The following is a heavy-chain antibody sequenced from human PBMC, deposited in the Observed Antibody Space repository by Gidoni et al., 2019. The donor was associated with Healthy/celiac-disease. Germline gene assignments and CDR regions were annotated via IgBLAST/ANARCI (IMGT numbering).Heavy chain of an antibody. Sequence: QVQLQQWGAGLLKPSETLSLTCAVYGGSFSGYYWSWIRQPPGKGLEWIGEINHSGSTNYNPSLKSRVTISVDTSKNQFSLKLSSVTAADTAVYYCARTRSVATGDYMDVWGKGTTVTVSS. J-gene: IGHJ6*03. D-gene: IGHD5-12*01. CDR3: ARTRSVATGDYMDV. CDR1: GGSFSGYY. V-gene: IGHV4-34*01. CDR2: INHSGST.